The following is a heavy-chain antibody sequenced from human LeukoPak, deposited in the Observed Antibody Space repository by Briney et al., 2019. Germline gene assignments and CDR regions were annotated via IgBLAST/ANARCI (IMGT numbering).Heavy chain of an antibody. CDR1: GFTFSSYA. CDR3: AKGPAIVGATDYLY. Sequence: PGGSLRLSCAASGFTFSSYAMSWARQAPGKGLEWVSAISGSGGSTYYADSVKGRFTISRDNSKNTLYLQMNSLRAEDTAVYYCAKGPAIVGATDYLYWGQGTLVTVSS. CDR2: ISGSGGST. V-gene: IGHV3-23*01. J-gene: IGHJ4*02. D-gene: IGHD1-26*01.